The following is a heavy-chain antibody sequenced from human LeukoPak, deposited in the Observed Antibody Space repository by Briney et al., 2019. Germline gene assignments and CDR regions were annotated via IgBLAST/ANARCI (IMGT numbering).Heavy chain of an antibody. Sequence: PGRSLRLSCAASYFTFSSYGVHWVRQAPGKGLEWVAVIWYHGSTTNYVDSVKGRFTISRDNSKNTLYLQMNFLRVEDTCVYYSARDHEGSHTTGCSDRYYYGMDVWGQGTTVTVTS. D-gene: IGHD2-2*01. V-gene: IGHV3-33*08. J-gene: IGHJ6*02. CDR1: YFTFSSYG. CDR2: IWYHGSTT. CDR3: ARDHEGSHTTGCSDRYYYGMDV.